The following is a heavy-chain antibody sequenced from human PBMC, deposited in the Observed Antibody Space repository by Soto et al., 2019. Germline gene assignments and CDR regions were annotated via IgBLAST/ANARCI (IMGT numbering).Heavy chain of an antibody. CDR1: GFTFRSYA. Sequence: DVQLLESGGDLVQPGGSLRLSCIASGFTFRSYAMAWVRQAPGEDLEWVSAIGTSGTPTLYADSVKSRFSISRDHSRNTVSLQMNSLGVEDTATYYCTRILWSSRRDALDIWGQGTTVTVSS. J-gene: IGHJ6*02. CDR2: IGTSGTPT. V-gene: IGHV3-23*01. CDR3: TRILWSSRRDALDI. D-gene: IGHD2-21*01.